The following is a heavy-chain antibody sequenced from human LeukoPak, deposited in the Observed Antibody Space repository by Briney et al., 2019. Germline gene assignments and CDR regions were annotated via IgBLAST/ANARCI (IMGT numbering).Heavy chain of an antibody. CDR1: GYTFIDYH. CDR2: INANSGGT. Sequence: ASVKVSCKASGYTFIDYHIHWVRQAPGQGLEWMGWINANSGGTKYAQKFQGRVTMTSDTSISTAYMELTRLRSDDTAVYYCARDTSHYGLLTGSRDFYSGVDVWGQGTTVSVSS. J-gene: IGHJ6*02. CDR3: ARDTSHYGLLTGSRDFYSGVDV. D-gene: IGHD3-9*01. V-gene: IGHV1-2*02.